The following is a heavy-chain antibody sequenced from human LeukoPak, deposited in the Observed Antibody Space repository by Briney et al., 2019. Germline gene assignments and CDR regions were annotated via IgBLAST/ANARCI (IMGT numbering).Heavy chain of an antibody. J-gene: IGHJ4*02. D-gene: IGHD6-13*01. V-gene: IGHV1-2*02. CDR3: ARDRVWRGAAGNKYYFDY. Sequence: VASVKVSCKASGYTFSDFYIHWVRQAPGQGLEWMGWINPNSGGTNYAQKFQGRVTMTRDTSISTAYMELSRLRSDDTAVYYCARDRVWRGAAGNKYYFDYWGQGTLVTVSS. CDR1: GYTFSDFY. CDR2: INPNSGGT.